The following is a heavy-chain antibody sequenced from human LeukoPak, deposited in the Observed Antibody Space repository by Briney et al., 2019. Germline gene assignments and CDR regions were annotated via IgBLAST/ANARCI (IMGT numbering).Heavy chain of an antibody. CDR3: TRDRGAYNLYDY. CDR2: IRSKAYGETA. V-gene: IGHV3-49*03. Sequence: GGSLRLSCTASGFTFGDYAMSWIRQAPGKGLEWVGFIRSKAYGETADYAASVKGRFTISRNDSKAIAYLQMNSLKTEDTAVYHCTRDRGAYNLYDYWGQGTLVTVSS. D-gene: IGHD1-1*01. J-gene: IGHJ4*02. CDR1: GFTFGDYA.